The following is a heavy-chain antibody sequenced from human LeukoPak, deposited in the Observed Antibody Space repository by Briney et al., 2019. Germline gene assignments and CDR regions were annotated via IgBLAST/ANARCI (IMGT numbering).Heavy chain of an antibody. Sequence: PGGSLRLSCAASGFTFSSYSMNWVRQAPGKGLEWVSSISRSSSYIYYADSVKGRFTISRDDAKNSLYLQMNSLRAEDTAVYYCARGVYDILTGYLTYFDYWGQGTLVTVSS. CDR2: ISRSSSYI. CDR1: GFTFSSYS. J-gene: IGHJ4*02. CDR3: ARGVYDILTGYLTYFDY. D-gene: IGHD3-9*01. V-gene: IGHV3-21*01.